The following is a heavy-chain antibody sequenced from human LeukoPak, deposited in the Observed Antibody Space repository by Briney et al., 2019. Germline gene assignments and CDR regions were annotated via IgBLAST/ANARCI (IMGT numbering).Heavy chain of an antibody. CDR1: GFTFSSFA. CDR3: AKDSGGYSSSSFGS. V-gene: IGHV3-23*01. CDR2: ISGSGGSI. J-gene: IGHJ4*02. D-gene: IGHD6-13*01. Sequence: GSLRLSCAASGFTFSSFAVSWVRQAPGRGLEWVAAISGSGGSIYYADSVKGRFTISRDNSKNTLYLQMSSLRAEDTAVYHCAKDSGGYSSSSFGSWGQGTLVTVSA.